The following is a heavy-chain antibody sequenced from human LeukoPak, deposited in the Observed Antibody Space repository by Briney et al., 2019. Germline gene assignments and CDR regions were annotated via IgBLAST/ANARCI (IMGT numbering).Heavy chain of an antibody. D-gene: IGHD1-26*01. Sequence: PGGSLTLSCAASVFPFSDYYMSWIRQAPGKGREWVSYISSSSSYTNYADSVKGRFTISRNNAKNSLYLQMNSLRGEDTAVYYCARSKIVGAPPYYGMDVWGQGTTVTVSS. V-gene: IGHV3-11*03. J-gene: IGHJ6*02. CDR2: ISSSSSYT. CDR3: ARSKIVGAPPYYGMDV. CDR1: VFPFSDYY.